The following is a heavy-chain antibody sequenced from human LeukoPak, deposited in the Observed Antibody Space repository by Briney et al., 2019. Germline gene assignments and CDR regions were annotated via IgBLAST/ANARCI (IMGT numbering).Heavy chain of an antibody. D-gene: IGHD2-21*01. CDR1: GFTFSSYA. CDR3: ARGPGFCGVTSSPYH. J-gene: IGHJ5*02. Sequence: SGRSLRLSCAASGFTFSSYAMHWVRQAPGKGPEWVAVISYDGSNKYYADSVKGRFTFSRDNSKNTLYLQMNSLRAEDTAVYYCARGPGFCGVTSSPYHLGQGTLVTVSS. CDR2: ISYDGSNK. V-gene: IGHV3-30-3*01.